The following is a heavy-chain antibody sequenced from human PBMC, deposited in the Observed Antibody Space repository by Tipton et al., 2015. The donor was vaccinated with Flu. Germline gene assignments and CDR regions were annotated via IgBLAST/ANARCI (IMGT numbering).Heavy chain of an antibody. CDR1: GFTFSNAW. V-gene: IGHV3-15*01. D-gene: IGHD3-3*01. CDR3: TAAYYDFWKSYLPR. J-gene: IGHJ4*02. CDR2: IKSKTDGGTT. Sequence: GPLRLSCAASGFTFSNAWMSWIRQTPGKGLEWVGRIKSKTDGGTTDYAAPVKGRFTISRDDSKNTLYLQMNSLNTEDTAVYYCTAAYYDFWKSYLPRWGQGPLVTVSS.